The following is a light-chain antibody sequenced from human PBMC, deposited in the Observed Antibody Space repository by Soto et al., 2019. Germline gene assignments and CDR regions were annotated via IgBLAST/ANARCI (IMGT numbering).Light chain of an antibody. J-gene: IGKJ2*01. CDR3: QQSYSTLSYT. Sequence: DIQMTQSPSSLSASVGDRVTITCRASQSISSYLNWYQQKPGKAPKLLIYAASSLQGGVPSRFSGSGSGTDFTLTISSLQPEDFATYYCQQSYSTLSYTFGQGTKLEIK. CDR1: QSISSY. V-gene: IGKV1-39*01. CDR2: AAS.